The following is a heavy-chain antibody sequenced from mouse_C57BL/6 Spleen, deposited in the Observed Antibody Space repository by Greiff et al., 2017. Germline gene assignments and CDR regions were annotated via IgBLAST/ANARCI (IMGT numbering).Heavy chain of an antibody. CDR1: GYTFTDHT. D-gene: IGHD2-3*01. CDR2: IYPRDGST. J-gene: IGHJ1*03. CDR3: ARDGYSDWYFDV. Sequence: VKLQESDAELVKPGASVKISCKVSGYTFTDHTIHWMKQRPEQGLEWIGYIYPRDGSTKYNEKFKGKATLTADKSSSTAYMQLNSLTSEDSAVYFCARDGYSDWYFDVWGTGTTVTVSS. V-gene: IGHV1-78*01.